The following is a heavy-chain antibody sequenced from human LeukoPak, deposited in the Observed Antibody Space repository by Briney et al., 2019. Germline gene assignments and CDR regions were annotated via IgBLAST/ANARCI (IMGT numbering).Heavy chain of an antibody. CDR3: AKRWRTPGYCSSTSCPIFDY. CDR2: ISGSGGST. Sequence: GGSLRLSCAASGFTVSSNYMSWVRQAPGKGLEWVSAISGSGGSTYYADSVKGRFTISRDNSKNTLYLQMNSLRAEDTAVYYCAKRWRTPGYCSSTSCPIFDYWGQGTLVTVSS. CDR1: GFTVSSNY. J-gene: IGHJ4*02. V-gene: IGHV3-23*01. D-gene: IGHD2-2*01.